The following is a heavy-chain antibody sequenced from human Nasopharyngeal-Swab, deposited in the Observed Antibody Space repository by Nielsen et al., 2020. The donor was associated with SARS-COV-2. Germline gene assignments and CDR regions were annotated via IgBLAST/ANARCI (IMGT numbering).Heavy chain of an antibody. CDR3: VKDSSSWLDYFDY. CDR1: GFTFSSYA. CDR2: ISYDGSNK. V-gene: IGHV3-30*14. J-gene: IGHJ4*02. Sequence: LSLTCAASGFTFSSYAMHWVRQAPGKGLEWVAVISYDGSNKYYADSVKGRFTISRDNSKNTLYLQMSSLRAEDTAVYYCVKDSSSWLDYFDYWGQGTLVTVSS. D-gene: IGHD6-13*01.